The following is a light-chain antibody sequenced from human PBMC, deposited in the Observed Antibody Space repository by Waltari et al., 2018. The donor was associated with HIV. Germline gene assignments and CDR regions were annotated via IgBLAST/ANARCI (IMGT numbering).Light chain of an antibody. V-gene: IGKV3-15*01. J-gene: IGKJ2*01. CDR1: QSVSSN. CDR3: QQYNNWQYT. Sequence: EIVMTQSPATLSVSPGEGATLSCRAIQSVSSNLDWYQQQPGQAPRPLIYGTSTTATGIPARFSGSGSGTEFTLTISSLQSEDFAVYYCQQYNNWQYTFGQGTKLEIK. CDR2: GTS.